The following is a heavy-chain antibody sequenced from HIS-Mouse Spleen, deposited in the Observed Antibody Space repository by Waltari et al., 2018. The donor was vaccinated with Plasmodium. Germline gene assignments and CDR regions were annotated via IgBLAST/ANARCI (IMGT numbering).Heavy chain of an antibody. CDR2: INPNSGGT. Sequence: QVQLVQSGAEVKKPGASVKVSCKASGYTFTGYYLHWVRQAPGQGHEWMGWINPNSGGTNYAQKFQGRVTMTRDTSISTAYMELSRLRSDDTAVYYCARVLGYKAAAGTFVEYFQHWGQGTLVTVSS. CDR1: GYTFTGYY. CDR3: ARVLGYKAAAGTFVEYFQH. J-gene: IGHJ1*01. D-gene: IGHD6-13*01. V-gene: IGHV1-2*02.